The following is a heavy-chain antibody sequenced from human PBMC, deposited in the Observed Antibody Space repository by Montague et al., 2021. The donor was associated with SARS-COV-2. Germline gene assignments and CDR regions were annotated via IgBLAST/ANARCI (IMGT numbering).Heavy chain of an antibody. CDR3: ATLTQSNGDF. CDR1: SDSINSYY. Sequence: SETLSLTCTVSSDSINSYYWGWIRQPPGKRLEWLGYVYPSGTAIYNPSLNSRITISVYTSKYQFSLRLDSVTAADTAIYYCATLTQSNGDFWVQGDLVTVS. V-gene: IGHV4-4*08. CDR2: VYPSGTA. J-gene: IGHJ4*02. D-gene: IGHD4/OR15-4a*01.